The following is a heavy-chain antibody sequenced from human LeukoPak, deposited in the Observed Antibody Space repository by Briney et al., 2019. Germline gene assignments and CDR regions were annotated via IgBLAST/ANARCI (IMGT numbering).Heavy chain of an antibody. V-gene: IGHV4-34*01. Sequence: SETLSLTCAVYGGSFSGYYWSWIRQPPGKGLEWIGEISHSGSTNYNPSLKSRVTISVDTSKNQFSLKLSSVTAADTAVYFCARGYGDNPGAFDIWGQGTLVTVSS. D-gene: IGHD4-23*01. J-gene: IGHJ3*02. CDR1: GGSFSGYY. CDR3: ARGYGDNPGAFDI. CDR2: ISHSGST.